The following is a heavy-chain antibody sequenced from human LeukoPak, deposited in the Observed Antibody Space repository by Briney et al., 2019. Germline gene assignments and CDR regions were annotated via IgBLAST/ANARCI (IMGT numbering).Heavy chain of an antibody. CDR1: GFTFSSYW. V-gene: IGHV3-7*04. Sequence: GGSLRLSWAPSGFTFSSYWMSWVRQAPGKGLEWVANIKRDGSEKYYVDSVKGRFTISRDNAKNSLYLQINSLRAEDTAVYYCARDPAYDAFDIWGQGTMVTVSS. CDR2: IKRDGSEK. CDR3: ARDPAYDAFDI. J-gene: IGHJ3*02.